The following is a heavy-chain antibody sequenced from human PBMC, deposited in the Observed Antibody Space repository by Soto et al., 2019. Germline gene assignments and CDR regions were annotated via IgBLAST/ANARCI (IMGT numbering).Heavy chain of an antibody. J-gene: IGHJ5*02. CDR1: GASITTYY. CDR2: IYYTGST. CDR3: ARSVFP. Sequence: SETLSLTCTVSGASITTYYWSWFRQPPGQGLESIGYIYYTGSTYSNPSLRSRVTISVDTSKNQFSLKLTSVTAADTAVYYCARSVFPWGQGTLVTVSS. V-gene: IGHV4-59*12.